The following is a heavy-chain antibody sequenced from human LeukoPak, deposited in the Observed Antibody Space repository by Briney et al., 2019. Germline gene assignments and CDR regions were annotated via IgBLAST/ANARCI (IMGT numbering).Heavy chain of an antibody. CDR3: AREPYIVATTNHFDY. D-gene: IGHD5-12*01. CDR1: GFTFSSYA. CDR2: ISYDGSNK. V-gene: IGHV3-30*01. Sequence: PGGSLRLSCAASGFTFSSYAMHWVRQAPGKGLEWVAVISYDGSNKYYADSVKGRFTISRDNSKNTLYLQMNSLRAEDTAVYYCAREPYIVATTNHFDYWGQGTLVTVSS. J-gene: IGHJ4*02.